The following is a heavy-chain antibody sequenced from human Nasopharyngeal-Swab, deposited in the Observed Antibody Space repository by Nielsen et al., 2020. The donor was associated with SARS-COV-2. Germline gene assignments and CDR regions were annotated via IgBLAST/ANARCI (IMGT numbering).Heavy chain of an antibody. CDR1: GFTSGRLW. J-gene: IGHJ4*02. CDR3: ARDRYSSE. D-gene: IGHD6-19*01. V-gene: IGHV3-7*01. Sequence: GGSLRLSCAASGFTSGRLWTTWVRQAPGKGLEWVANIKEDGSETNYVESVKGRFTISRDNAKNSLYLQMNSLRAEDTAVYHCARDRYSSEWGQGSLVTVSS. CDR2: IKEDGSET.